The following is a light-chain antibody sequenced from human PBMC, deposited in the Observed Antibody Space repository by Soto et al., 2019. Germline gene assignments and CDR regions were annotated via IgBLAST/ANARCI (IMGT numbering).Light chain of an antibody. CDR3: QQANNFSLT. CDR2: TGS. J-gene: IGKJ4*01. CDR1: QGISSW. Sequence: DIQMTQSPSSVSASVGDRVSITCRASQGISSWLAWYQQKPGRAPKLLIYTGSSLQSGVPSRSSGSGSGIDFTLPISSLQPEDIANYYCQQANNFSLTFGGGTNVESK. V-gene: IGKV1-12*01.